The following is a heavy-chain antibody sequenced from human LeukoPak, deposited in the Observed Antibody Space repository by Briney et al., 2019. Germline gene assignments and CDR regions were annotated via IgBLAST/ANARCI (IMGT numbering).Heavy chain of an antibody. V-gene: IGHV3-48*01. D-gene: IGHD5-18*01. CDR1: GFIFSNYN. CDR2: ISSSSGTI. CDR3: ARALGYSYGYAVDY. Sequence: GGSLRLSCAASGFIFSNYNMNWVRQTPGKGLEWLSYISSSSGTIYYADSVKGRFTISGDNAKNSLYLQMNSLRAEDTAVYYCARALGYSYGYAVDYWGQGTLVAVSS. J-gene: IGHJ4*02.